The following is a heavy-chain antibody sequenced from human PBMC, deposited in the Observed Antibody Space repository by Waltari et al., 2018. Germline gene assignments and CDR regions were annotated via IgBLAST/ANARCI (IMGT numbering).Heavy chain of an antibody. CDR3: ARDGRELAQVYFDY. V-gene: IGHV4-34*01. CDR1: GGSFSGYY. CDR2: INHSGST. J-gene: IGHJ4*02. D-gene: IGHD1-26*01. Sequence: QVQLQQWGAGLLKPSETLSLTCAVYGGSFSGYYWSWIRQPPGKGLEWIGEINHSGSTNYNPSPKSRVTISVDTSKNQFSLKLSSVTAADTAVYYCARDGRELAQVYFDYWGQGTLVTVSS.